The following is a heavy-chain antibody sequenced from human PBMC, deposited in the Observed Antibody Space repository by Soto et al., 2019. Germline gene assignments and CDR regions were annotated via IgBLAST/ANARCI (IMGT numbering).Heavy chain of an antibody. J-gene: IGHJ3*02. CDR3: GGDSSGYFYPDVFDI. V-gene: IGHV3-48*02. D-gene: IGHD3-22*01. CDR1: VFTFSRYS. CDR2: ISSSSSTI. Sequence: PGGSLRLSCAASVFTFSRYSMNWVRQAPGKGLEWVSYISSSSSTIYYADSVKGRFTISRDNAKNSLYLQMNSLRDEDTAVYYCGGDSSGYFYPDVFDIWGQGTMVTVSS.